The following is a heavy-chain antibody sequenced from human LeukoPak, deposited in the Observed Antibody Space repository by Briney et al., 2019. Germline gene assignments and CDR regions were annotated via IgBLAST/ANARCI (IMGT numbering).Heavy chain of an antibody. Sequence: PSETLSLTCTVSGGSISSYYWSWIRQPPGKGLEWIGYIYYSGSTNYNPSLKSRVTISVDTSKNQFSLKLSSVTAADTAVYYCARGRVYGFDYWGQGTLVTVSS. V-gene: IGHV4-59*01. CDR1: GGSISSYY. D-gene: IGHD3-10*01. J-gene: IGHJ4*02. CDR3: ARGRVYGFDY. CDR2: IYYSGST.